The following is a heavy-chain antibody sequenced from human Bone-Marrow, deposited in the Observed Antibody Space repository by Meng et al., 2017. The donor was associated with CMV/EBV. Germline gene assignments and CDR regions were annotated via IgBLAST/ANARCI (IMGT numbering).Heavy chain of an antibody. CDR1: GFTFSDHY. J-gene: IGHJ4*02. CDR2: ISESGTSM. Sequence: LTLPCAASGFTFSDHYMIWIRQAPGKGLAWVSHISESGTSMNYVDSVKGRFTISRDNAKNSLFLQMNSLRAEDTAVYYCAKDDITYDFWSGALPDYWGQGTLVTFSS. D-gene: IGHD3-3*01. CDR3: AKDDITYDFWSGALPDY. V-gene: IGHV3-11*04.